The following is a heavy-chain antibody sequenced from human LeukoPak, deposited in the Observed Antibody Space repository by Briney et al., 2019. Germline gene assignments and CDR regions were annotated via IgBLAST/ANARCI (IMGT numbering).Heavy chain of an antibody. Sequence: PGGSLRLSCAASGSTVSSNYMAWVRQAPGKGLEWVSLIYSGGDTYYADSVKGRFTISRDNSKNTLYLQMNSLRVEDTAVYYCARGKGLRLGFYYYYYYMDVWGKGTTVTISS. CDR1: GSTVSSNY. D-gene: IGHD5-12*01. CDR3: ARGKGLRLGFYYYYYYMDV. V-gene: IGHV3-53*01. J-gene: IGHJ6*03. CDR2: IYSGGDT.